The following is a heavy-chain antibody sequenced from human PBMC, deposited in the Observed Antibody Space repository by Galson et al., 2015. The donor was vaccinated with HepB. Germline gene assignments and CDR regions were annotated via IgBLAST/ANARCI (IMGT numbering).Heavy chain of an antibody. J-gene: IGHJ3*01. CDR1: GFTFSTYA. D-gene: IGHD2-21*02. V-gene: IGHV3-30-3*01. CDR2: ISYDGSNK. Sequence: SLRLSCAASGFTFSTYAMHWVRRAPGQGLEWVAVISYDGSNKYYADSVKGRFTISRDNSKNTLFLQMNTLRAEDTAVYYCARPLAYCGGDCYPGTIADGAFDFWGQGTMVSVSS. CDR3: ARPLAYCGGDCYPGTIADGAFDF.